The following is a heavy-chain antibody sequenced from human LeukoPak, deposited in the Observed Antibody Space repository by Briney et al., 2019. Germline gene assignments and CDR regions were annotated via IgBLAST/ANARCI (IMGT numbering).Heavy chain of an antibody. D-gene: IGHD3-10*01. V-gene: IGHV3-66*01. Sequence: GGSLRLSCAASGFTVSSNYMSWVRQAPGKGLEWVTVIYSGGSTYYADSVKGRFTISRDNSKNTLYLQMNSLRAEDTAVYYCARYVLLWFGESRGFDYWGQGTLVTVSS. CDR3: ARYVLLWFGESRGFDY. CDR1: GFTVSSNY. CDR2: IYSGGST. J-gene: IGHJ4*02.